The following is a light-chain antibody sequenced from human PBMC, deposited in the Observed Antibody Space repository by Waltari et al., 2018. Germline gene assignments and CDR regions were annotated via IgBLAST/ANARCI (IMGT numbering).Light chain of an antibody. Sequence: QSALTHPASVSGSPGQSIAIPCTGTSSDVGRYNLVSWYQQNPVKAPNGLIFDVSNRPSGVSNRFSGSKSGNTASLTISGLQAEDEADYYCSSYTSRHTMLFGGGTKLTVL. CDR1: SSDVGRYNL. J-gene: IGLJ2*01. CDR3: SSYTSRHTML. CDR2: DVS. V-gene: IGLV2-14*01.